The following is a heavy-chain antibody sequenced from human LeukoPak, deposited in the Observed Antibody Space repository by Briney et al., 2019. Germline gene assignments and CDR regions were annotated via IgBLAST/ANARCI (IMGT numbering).Heavy chain of an antibody. Sequence: GGSLRLSCAASGFTFSSYWMSWVRQAPGKGLEWVANIKQDGSEKYYVDSVKGRFTISRDNAKNSLCLQMNSLRAEDTAVYYCAREDYSNYCDYWGQGTLVTVSS. CDR3: AREDYSNYCDY. J-gene: IGHJ4*02. V-gene: IGHV3-7*01. CDR1: GFTFSSYW. D-gene: IGHD4-11*01. CDR2: IKQDGSEK.